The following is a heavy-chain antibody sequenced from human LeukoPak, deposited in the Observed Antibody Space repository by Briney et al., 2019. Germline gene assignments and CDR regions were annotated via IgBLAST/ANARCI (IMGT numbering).Heavy chain of an antibody. V-gene: IGHV4-4*07. J-gene: IGHJ3*02. D-gene: IGHD3-22*01. CDR3: ARVGTDKRNSSGYPDAFDI. Sequence: SETLSLTCSVSGVSISAYYWSWIRQPAGKGLEWIGRIYPGESIYASENTNYNPSLKSRVSMSGDTSKNQFSLKLSSVTAADTAVYYCARVGTDKRNSSGYPDAFDIWGQGTMVTVSS. CDR1: GVSISAYY. CDR2: IYPGESIYASENT.